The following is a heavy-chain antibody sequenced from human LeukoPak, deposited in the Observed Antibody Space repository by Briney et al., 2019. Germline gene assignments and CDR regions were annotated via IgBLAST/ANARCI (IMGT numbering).Heavy chain of an antibody. J-gene: IGHJ4*02. V-gene: IGHV4-39*01. CDR2: IYYSGST. D-gene: IGHD3-3*01. CDR3: ASFLGSPLRFLEWFLNFDY. Sequence: PSETLSLTCTVSGGSISSSSYYWGWIRQPPGKGLEWIGSIYYSGSTYYNPSLKSRVTISVDTSKNQFSLKLSSVTAADTAVYYCASFLGSPLRFLEWFLNFDYWGQGTLVTVSS. CDR1: GGSISSSSYY.